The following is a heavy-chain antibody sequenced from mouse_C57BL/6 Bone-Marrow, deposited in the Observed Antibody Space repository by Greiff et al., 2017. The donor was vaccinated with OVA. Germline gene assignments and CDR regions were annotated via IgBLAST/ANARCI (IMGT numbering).Heavy chain of an antibody. Sequence: SGTVLARPGASVKMSCKTSGYTFTSYWMHWVKQRPGQGLEWIGAIYPGNSAISYNQKFKGKAKLTEVTSASTAYMELSSLTNEDSAVYYCTRRGSNTGFAYWGQGTLVTVSA. CDR3: TRRGSNTGFAY. D-gene: IGHD1-1*01. J-gene: IGHJ3*01. V-gene: IGHV1-5*01. CDR1: GYTFTSYW. CDR2: IYPGNSAI.